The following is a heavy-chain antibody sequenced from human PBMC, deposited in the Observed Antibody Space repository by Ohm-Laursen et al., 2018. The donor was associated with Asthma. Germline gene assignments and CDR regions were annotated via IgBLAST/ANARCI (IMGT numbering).Heavy chain of an antibody. V-gene: IGHV3-23*01. J-gene: IGHJ4*02. Sequence: SLRLSCSATKFTFSNYAMNWVRQPPGKGLEWVSEISSTGGSTDYADSVKGRFTTSRDNSKSTMYLQMNSLRAEDTAVYYCARASITGYSDYWGQGALVTVSS. CDR2: ISSTGGST. CDR1: KFTFSNYA. D-gene: IGHD1-20*01. CDR3: ARASITGYSDY.